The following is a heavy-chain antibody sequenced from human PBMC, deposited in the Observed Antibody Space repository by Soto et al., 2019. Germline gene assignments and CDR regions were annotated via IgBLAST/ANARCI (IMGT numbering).Heavy chain of an antibody. V-gene: IGHV1-18*01. J-gene: IGHJ6*02. CDR1: GYTFTRYG. CDR2: INTYNGNT. D-gene: IGHD3-16*01. CDR3: PIVDVYVQPSPPAV. Sequence: QVQLVQSGAEVKNPGASVKVSCKASGYTFTRYGIGWARQAPGQGLEWMGWINTYNGNTKYAQNVQGRVTLTTDTSTSTSYMELRSMRSNKTAINYCPIVDVYVQPSPPAVGGQGPSIIV.